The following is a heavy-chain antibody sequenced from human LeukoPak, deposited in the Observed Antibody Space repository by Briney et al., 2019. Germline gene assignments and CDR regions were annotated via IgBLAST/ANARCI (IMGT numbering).Heavy chain of an antibody. V-gene: IGHV3-48*04. Sequence: GGSLRLSCAASGFTFSSYAMSWVRQAPGKGLEWVSYISSSGSTIYYADSVKGRFTISRDNAKNSLYLQMNSLRAEDTAVYYCASGGGYDFLSYYFDYWGQGTLVTVSS. CDR3: ASGGGYDFLSYYFDY. J-gene: IGHJ4*02. CDR2: ISSSGSTI. CDR1: GFTFSSYA. D-gene: IGHD3-3*01.